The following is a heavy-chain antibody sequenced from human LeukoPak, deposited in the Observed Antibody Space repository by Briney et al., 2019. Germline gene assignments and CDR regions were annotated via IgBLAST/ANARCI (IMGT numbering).Heavy chain of an antibody. CDR1: GGSISSGGYY. D-gene: IGHD3-9*01. J-gene: IGHJ4*02. Sequence: PSETLSLTCTVSGGSISSGGYYWSWIRQHPGKGLEWIGYIYYSGSTYYNPSLKSRVTISVDTSKNQFSLKLSSVTAADTAVYYCARAYFDWLLFPFFDYWGQGTLVTVSS. V-gene: IGHV4-31*03. CDR2: IYYSGST. CDR3: ARAYFDWLLFPFFDY.